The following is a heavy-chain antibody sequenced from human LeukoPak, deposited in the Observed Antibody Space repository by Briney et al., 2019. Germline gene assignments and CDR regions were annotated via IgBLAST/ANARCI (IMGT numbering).Heavy chain of an antibody. V-gene: IGHV3-23*01. CDR2: ISGSGGST. Sequence: AGGSLRLSCAAPGFTFSSYAMSWVRQAPGKGLEWVSAISGSGGSTYYADSVKGRFTISRDNSKNTLYLKMNSLRAEDTAVYYCAKQDAYCGGDCYSIDYGREGTLVTVS. D-gene: IGHD2-21*02. CDR1: GFTFSSYA. J-gene: IGHJ4*02. CDR3: AKQDAYCGGDCYSIDY.